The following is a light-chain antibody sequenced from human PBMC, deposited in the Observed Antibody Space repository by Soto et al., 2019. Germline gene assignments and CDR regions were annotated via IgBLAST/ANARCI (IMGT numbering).Light chain of an antibody. Sequence: IVLTQSPATLSLSLGARATLSCRASPSVSSNLAWYQQKPGQPPRRLIHDESNRSTGIPARFSGSGSGTDFTLTISSLEPEDFAVYYCQQRRIWPLTFGGGTKVEIK. V-gene: IGKV3-11*01. J-gene: IGKJ4*01. CDR1: PSVSSN. CDR3: QQRRIWPLT. CDR2: DES.